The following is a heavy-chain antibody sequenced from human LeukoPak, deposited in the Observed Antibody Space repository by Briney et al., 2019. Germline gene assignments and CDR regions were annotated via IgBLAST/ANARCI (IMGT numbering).Heavy chain of an antibody. J-gene: IGHJ4*02. V-gene: IGHV3-7*01. Sequence: SGGSLRLSCAASGFTFSSYWMSWVRQAPGKGLEWVAKIKQDGSEKYYVDSVKGRFTISRDNAKNSLYLQMDSLRAEDTAVYYCARDRGYCSGGACYTVFDYWGQGTLVTVSS. CDR1: GFTFSSYW. CDR2: IKQDGSEK. CDR3: ARDRGYCSGGACYTVFDY. D-gene: IGHD2-15*01.